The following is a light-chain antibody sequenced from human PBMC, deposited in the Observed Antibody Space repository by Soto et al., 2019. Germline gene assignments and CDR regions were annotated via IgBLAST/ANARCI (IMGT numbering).Light chain of an antibody. V-gene: IGKV1-17*01. Sequence: DIQMTQSPSSLSASVGDRVTITCRASQDIRDELGWYQQKPGKAPKRLIYAASSWESGVPSRFRGSGFGTEFTLTISGLQPEDFATYYCLQHHNYPPLTFGGGTRVQIK. CDR2: AAS. J-gene: IGKJ4*01. CDR1: QDIRDE. CDR3: LQHHNYPPLT.